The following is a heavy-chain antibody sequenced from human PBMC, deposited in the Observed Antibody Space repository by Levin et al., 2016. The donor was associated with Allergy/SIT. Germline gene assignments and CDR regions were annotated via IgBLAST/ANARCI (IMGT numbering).Heavy chain of an antibody. V-gene: IGHV4-59*13. J-gene: IGHJ4*02. CDR3: AREWSLGCFDY. Sequence: SETLSLTCSVSGGSISSYYWSWIRQPPGKGLEWIGYIYYSGSSNYNPSLKSRVTISVDTSKKQFSLKLSSVTAADTAVHYCAREWSLGCFDYWGQGTLVAVSS. CDR1: GGSISSYY. D-gene: IGHD7-27*01. CDR2: IYYSGSS.